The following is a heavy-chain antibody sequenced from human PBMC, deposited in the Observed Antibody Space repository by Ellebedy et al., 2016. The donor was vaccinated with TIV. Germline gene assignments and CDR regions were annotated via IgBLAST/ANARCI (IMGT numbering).Heavy chain of an antibody. CDR1: GFTFSTYS. Sequence: GESLKISXAASGFTFSTYSMNWVRQAPGKGLEWVSYISSSGSIIYYADSVKGRFAISRDDAENSLYLQLNSLRDEDTAVYYCARGPHNYYGMDVWGQGTTVTVSS. J-gene: IGHJ6*02. V-gene: IGHV3-48*02. CDR2: ISSSGSII. CDR3: ARGPHNYYGMDV.